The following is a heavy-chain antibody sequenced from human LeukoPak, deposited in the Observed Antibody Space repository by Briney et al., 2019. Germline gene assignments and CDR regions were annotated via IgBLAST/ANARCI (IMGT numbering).Heavy chain of an antibody. D-gene: IGHD3-10*01. CDR1: GFNFINYG. CDR3: TKEDGSGGLRDS. CDR2: IRDDGSYK. J-gene: IGHJ4*02. V-gene: IGHV3-30*02. Sequence: GGSLRLSCAASGFNFINYGMHWVRQAPGKGLEWVAFIRDDGSYKDYVDSVKGRFAISRDNSRNTLYLQMNSLRPEDTAIYYCTKEDGSGGLRDSWGQGTLVTVSS.